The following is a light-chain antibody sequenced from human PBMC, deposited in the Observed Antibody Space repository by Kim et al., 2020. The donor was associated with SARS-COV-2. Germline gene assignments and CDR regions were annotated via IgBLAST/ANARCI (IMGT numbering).Light chain of an antibody. CDR2: GAS. CDR1: QSVSSN. Sequence: EIVMTQSPATLSVSPGERATLSCRASQSVSSNLAWYQQKPGQAPRLLIYGASTRATGIPARFSGSGSGTEFTLTISSLQSEDFAVYYCQQYNNWAPRTFGQGTKLEI. CDR3: QQYNNWAPRT. V-gene: IGKV3-15*01. J-gene: IGKJ2*01.